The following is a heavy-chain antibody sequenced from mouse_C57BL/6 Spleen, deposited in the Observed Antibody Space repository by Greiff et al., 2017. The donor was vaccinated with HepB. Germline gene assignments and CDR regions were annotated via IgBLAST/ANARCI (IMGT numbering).Heavy chain of an antibody. J-gene: IGHJ2*01. CDR2: IYPGDGDT. V-gene: IGHV1-80*01. CDR1: GYAFSSYW. CDR3: ARSGITTVEDY. Sequence: VMLVESGAELVKPGASVKISCKASGYAFSSYWMNWVKQRPGKGLEWIGQIYPGDGDTNYNGKFKGKATLTADKSSSTAYMQLSSLTSEDSAVYFCARSGITTVEDYWGQGTTLTVSS. D-gene: IGHD1-1*01.